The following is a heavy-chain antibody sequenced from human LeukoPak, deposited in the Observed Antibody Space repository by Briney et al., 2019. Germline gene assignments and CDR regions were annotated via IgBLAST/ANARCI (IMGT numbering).Heavy chain of an antibody. J-gene: IGHJ4*02. D-gene: IGHD6-13*01. CDR1: GFTFSSCW. CDR2: IKQDGSEK. Sequence: GGSLRLSCAASGFTFSSCWMSWVRQAPGKGLEWVANIKQDGSEKYYVDSVKGRFTISRDNAKNSLYLQMNSLRAEDTAVYYCAREGSGGQLVRGFDYWGQGTLVTVSS. V-gene: IGHV3-7*01. CDR3: AREGSGGQLVRGFDY.